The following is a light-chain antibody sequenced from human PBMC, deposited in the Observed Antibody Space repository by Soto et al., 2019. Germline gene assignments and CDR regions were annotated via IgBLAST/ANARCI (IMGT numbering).Light chain of an antibody. Sequence: EIVMTQSPGTLSVSLGERATLSCRASQSISNNLAWYQQKPGQAPRLLIYAGSTRATGIPARFSGSGSETEFTLTITSLQSEDFALYSCQHYGSSPFTFGPGTKGDIK. CDR1: QSISNN. CDR2: AGS. J-gene: IGKJ3*01. CDR3: QHYGSSPFT. V-gene: IGKV3-15*01.